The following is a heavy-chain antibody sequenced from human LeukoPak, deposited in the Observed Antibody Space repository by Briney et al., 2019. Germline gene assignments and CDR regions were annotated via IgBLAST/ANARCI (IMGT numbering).Heavy chain of an antibody. D-gene: IGHD1-20*01. V-gene: IGHV3-48*03. CDR3: ARERVWAAAAGKGYNWNDGGSRENRPRAFDI. Sequence: GGSLRLSCAASGFTFSSYEMNWVRQAPGKGLEWVSYISSSGSTIYYADSVKGRFTISRDNAKSSLYLQMNSLRAEDTAVYYCARERVWAAAAGKGYNWNDGGSRENRPRAFDIWGQGTMVTVSS. CDR1: GFTFSSYE. CDR2: ISSSGSTI. J-gene: IGHJ3*02.